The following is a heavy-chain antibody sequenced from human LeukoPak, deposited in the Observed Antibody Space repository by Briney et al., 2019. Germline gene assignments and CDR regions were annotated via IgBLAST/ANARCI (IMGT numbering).Heavy chain of an antibody. CDR2: ICYSGST. CDR3: ARQYYYGSGNTVGHWYFDL. Sequence: PSETLSLTCTVSGGSISSSSYYWGRIRQPPGQGLEWIGSICYSGSTYYNPSLKSRVAISVDTSKNQFSLKLSSVTAADTAVYYCARQYYYGSGNTVGHWYFDLWGRGTLVTVSS. V-gene: IGHV4-39*01. CDR1: GGSISSSSYY. D-gene: IGHD3-10*01. J-gene: IGHJ2*01.